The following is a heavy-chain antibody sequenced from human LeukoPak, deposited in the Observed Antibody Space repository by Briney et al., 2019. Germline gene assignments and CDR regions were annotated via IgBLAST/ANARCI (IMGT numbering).Heavy chain of an antibody. J-gene: IGHJ4*02. V-gene: IGHV3-74*01. CDR1: GFGFSVYW. D-gene: IGHD5-18*01. CDR2: INEDGTSA. Sequence: TGESLRLSCAASGFGFSVYWIHWVRQAPGKGLVWVAHINEDGTSASHADSEKGRFTISRDNAKNTLYLQMNSLTVEDTAVYYCARVPTNSYGFGQWGQGSLVTVSS. CDR3: ARVPTNSYGFGQ.